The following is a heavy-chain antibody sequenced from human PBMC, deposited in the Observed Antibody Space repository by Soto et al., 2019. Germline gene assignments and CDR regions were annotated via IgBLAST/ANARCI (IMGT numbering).Heavy chain of an antibody. J-gene: IGHJ4*02. V-gene: IGHV3-30*18. CDR1: GFSFSSYA. Sequence: QVQLVESGGGVVQPGRSLRLSCAASGFSFSSYAMHWVRQAPGKGLEWVAIISHDGNIKSYADFVEGRFIVFRDNSNNKLLLQMESLKTDDTDVYSCAKELAYGDFWRGLEYWGQGTLVTVAS. D-gene: IGHD3-3*01. CDR3: AKELAYGDFWRGLEY. CDR2: ISHDGNIK.